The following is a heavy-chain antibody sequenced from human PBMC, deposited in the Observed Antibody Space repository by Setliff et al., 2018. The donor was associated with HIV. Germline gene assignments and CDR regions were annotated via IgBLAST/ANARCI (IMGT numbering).Heavy chain of an antibody. CDR3: AYYSSGSFYLGYYYYYGMDV. J-gene: IGHJ6*02. Sequence: PGGSLRLSCAASGFTFTNYEMNWVRQAPGKGLEWVSYISSSVSTISYADSVKGRFTISRDNAKNSLYLQMNSLRAEDTAVYYCAYYSSGSFYLGYYYYYGMDVWGQGTTVTVSS. CDR1: GFTFTNYE. V-gene: IGHV3-48*03. D-gene: IGHD3-10*01. CDR2: ISSSVSTI.